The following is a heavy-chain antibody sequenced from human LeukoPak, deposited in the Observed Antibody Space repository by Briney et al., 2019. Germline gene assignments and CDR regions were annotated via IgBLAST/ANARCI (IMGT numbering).Heavy chain of an antibody. V-gene: IGHV1-2*02. CDR3: ARGNKDYGDYARGLSDY. D-gene: IGHD4-17*01. CDR2: INPNSGGT. J-gene: IGHJ4*02. CDR1: GYTFTGYY. Sequence: ASVKVSCKASGYTFTGYYMHWVRQAPGQGLEWMGWINPNSGGTNYAQKLQGRVTMTTDTSTSTAYMELRSLRSDDTAVYYCARGNKDYGDYARGLSDYWGQGTLVTVSS.